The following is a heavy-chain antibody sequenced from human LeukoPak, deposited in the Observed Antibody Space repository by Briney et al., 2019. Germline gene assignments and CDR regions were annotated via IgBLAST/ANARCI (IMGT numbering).Heavy chain of an antibody. Sequence: LPGGSLRLSCAASGFTFDDYAMHWVRQAPGKGLEWVSGISWNSGSIGYADSVKGRFTISRDNAKNSLYLQMNSLRAEDTALYYCAKPRLSLFDAFDIWGQGTMVTVSS. V-gene: IGHV3-9*01. D-gene: IGHD2-21*01. CDR3: AKPRLSLFDAFDI. J-gene: IGHJ3*02. CDR2: ISWNSGSI. CDR1: GFTFDDYA.